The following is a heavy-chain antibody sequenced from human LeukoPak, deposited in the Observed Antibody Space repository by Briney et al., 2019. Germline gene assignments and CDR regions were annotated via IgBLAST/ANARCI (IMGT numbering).Heavy chain of an antibody. CDR2: MNPNSGNT. J-gene: IGHJ4*02. CDR3: ARVGEKAFHLWPEIDY. D-gene: IGHD5-24*01. V-gene: IGHV1-8*01. Sequence: ASVKVSCKASGYTFTSYDINWVRQATGQGLEWMGWMNPNSGNTGYAQKFQGRVTMTRNTSISTAYMELSSLRAEDTAVYYCARVGEKAFHLWPEIDYWGQGTLVTVSS. CDR1: GYTFTSYD.